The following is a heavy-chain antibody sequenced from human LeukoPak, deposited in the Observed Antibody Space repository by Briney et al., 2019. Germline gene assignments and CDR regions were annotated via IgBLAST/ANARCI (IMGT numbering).Heavy chain of an antibody. CDR2: ISYDGSNK. Sequence: PGGSLRLSCAASGFTFSSYGMHWVRQAPGKGLEWVAVISYDGSNKYYADSVKGRFTISRDNSKNTLYLQMNSLRAEDTAVYYCANEGGGAFDTWGQGTMVTVSS. D-gene: IGHD3-16*01. CDR3: ANEGGGAFDT. CDR1: GFTFSSYG. V-gene: IGHV3-30*18. J-gene: IGHJ3*02.